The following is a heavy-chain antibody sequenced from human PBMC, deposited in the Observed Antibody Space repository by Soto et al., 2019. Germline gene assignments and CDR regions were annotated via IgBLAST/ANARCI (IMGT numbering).Heavy chain of an antibody. Sequence: SETLSLTCTVSGGSISSGGYYWSWIRQHPGKGLEWIGYIYYSGSTYYNPSLKSRVTISVDTSKNQFSLKLSSVTAADTAVYYCAREGSTSLNYFDYWGQGTLVTVSS. CDR2: IYYSGST. CDR1: GGSISSGGYY. V-gene: IGHV4-31*03. J-gene: IGHJ4*02. CDR3: AREGSTSLNYFDY. D-gene: IGHD2-2*01.